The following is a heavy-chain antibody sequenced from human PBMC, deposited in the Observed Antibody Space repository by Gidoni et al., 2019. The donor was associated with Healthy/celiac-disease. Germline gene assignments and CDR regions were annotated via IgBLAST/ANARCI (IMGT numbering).Heavy chain of an antibody. CDR1: GSTFADYA. Sequence: EVQLVESGGGLVQQGLSLRLSCTTSGSTFADYAMRWVRQDPGKGVEWVGFIRSKDYGVSTEYVASVKGRFTISIDDSKSIAYLQMNSLKTEDTAVYYCTRDKPDSSGYYYASYWGQGTLVTVSS. CDR3: TRDKPDSSGYYYASY. V-gene: IGHV3-49*04. CDR2: IRSKDYGVST. D-gene: IGHD3-22*01. J-gene: IGHJ4*02.